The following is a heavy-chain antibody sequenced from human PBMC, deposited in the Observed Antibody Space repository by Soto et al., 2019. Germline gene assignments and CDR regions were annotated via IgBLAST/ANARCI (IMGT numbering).Heavy chain of an antibody. CDR2: INPNSGGT. CDR1: GYTFTGYY. CDR3: ARDRGGSYASPFDY. D-gene: IGHD1-26*01. J-gene: IGHJ4*02. Sequence: ASVKVSCKASGYTFTGYYMHWVRQAPGQGLEWMGWINPNSGGTNYAQKFQGRVTMTRDTSISTAYMELSRLRSDDTAVYYCARDRGGSYASPFDYWGQGTLVTVSS. V-gene: IGHV1-2*02.